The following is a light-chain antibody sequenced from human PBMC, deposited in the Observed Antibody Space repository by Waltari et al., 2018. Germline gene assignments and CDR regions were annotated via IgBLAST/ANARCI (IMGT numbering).Light chain of an antibody. V-gene: IGLV1-47*01. CDR3: ATWDDSLNIL. CDR1: LSNIGNNF. J-gene: IGLJ2*01. Sequence: QPVLTQPPSASGTPGQRVTMSCSGRLSNIGNNFVNWYQQLPGTTPKLLIYRDNQRPSGVPDRFSGSKSGTSASLVISGRRSEDEAVYYCATWDDSLNILFGGGTNLTVL. CDR2: RDN.